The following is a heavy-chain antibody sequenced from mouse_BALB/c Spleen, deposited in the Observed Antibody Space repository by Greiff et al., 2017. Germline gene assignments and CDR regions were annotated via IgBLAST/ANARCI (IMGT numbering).Heavy chain of an antibody. CDR1: GYTFTSYW. Sequence: VQLQQSGAELAKPGASVKMSCKASGYTFTSYWMHWVKQRPGQGLEWIGYINPSTGYTEYNQKFKDKATLTADKSSSTAYMQLSSLTSEDSAVYYCARFGSTTAYWGQGTLVTVSA. D-gene: IGHD2-14*01. CDR2: INPSTGYT. J-gene: IGHJ3*01. CDR3: ARFGSTTAY. V-gene: IGHV1-7*01.